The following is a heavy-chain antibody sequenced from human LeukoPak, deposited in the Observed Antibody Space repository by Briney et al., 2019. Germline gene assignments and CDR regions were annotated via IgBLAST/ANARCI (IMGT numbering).Heavy chain of an antibody. J-gene: IGHJ3*02. V-gene: IGHV4-61*01. CDR3: ARDGPFLDAFDI. Sequence: SETLSLTCTVSGGSVSSGSYYWSWIRQPPGKGLEWIGYIYYSGSTNYNPSLKSRVTISVDTSKNQFSLKLSSVTAADTAVYYCARDGPFLDAFDIWGQGTMVTVSS. CDR1: GGSVSSGSYY. CDR2: IYYSGST.